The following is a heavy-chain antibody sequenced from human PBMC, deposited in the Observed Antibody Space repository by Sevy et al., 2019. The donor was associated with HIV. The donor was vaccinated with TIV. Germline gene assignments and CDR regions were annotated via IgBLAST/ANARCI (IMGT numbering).Heavy chain of an antibody. D-gene: IGHD6-13*01. CDR1: GFTFSGSA. CDR2: IRSKANSYAT. CDR3: TSPERISSSWPYYFDY. V-gene: IGHV3-73*01. J-gene: IGHJ4*02. Sequence: GGSLRLSCAASGFTFSGSAMHWVRQASGKGLEWVGRIRSKANSYATAYAASVKGRFTISRDDSKNTAYLQMNSLKTEDTAVYYCTSPERISSSWPYYFDYWGQGTLVTVSS.